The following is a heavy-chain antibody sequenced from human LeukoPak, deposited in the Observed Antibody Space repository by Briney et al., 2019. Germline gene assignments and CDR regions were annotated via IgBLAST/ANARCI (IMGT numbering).Heavy chain of an antibody. Sequence: ASVKVSCKASGYTFTSYAMHWVRQAPGQRLEWMGWINAGNGNTKYSQKFQGRVTITRDTSASTAYMELSSLRSEDTAVYYCARLAVAGLNPIDYWGQGTLVTVSS. CDR1: GYTFTSYA. D-gene: IGHD6-19*01. CDR3: ARLAVAGLNPIDY. CDR2: INAGNGNT. J-gene: IGHJ4*02. V-gene: IGHV1-3*01.